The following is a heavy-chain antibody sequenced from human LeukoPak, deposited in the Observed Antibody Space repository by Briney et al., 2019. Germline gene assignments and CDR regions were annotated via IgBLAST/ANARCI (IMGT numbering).Heavy chain of an antibody. Sequence: ASVKVSCKASGYSFSNYDIQWVRQATGQGLEWMGWMNPDSGKTEYAQKFQGRVTMTRNTSISTAYLELSSLRSEDTAVYYCARDARHIEVLTANSLAGLDIWGQGTTVIASS. CDR2: MNPDSGKT. CDR3: ARDARHIEVLTANSLAGLDI. V-gene: IGHV1-8*01. D-gene: IGHD2-21*02. J-gene: IGHJ6*02. CDR1: GYSFSNYD.